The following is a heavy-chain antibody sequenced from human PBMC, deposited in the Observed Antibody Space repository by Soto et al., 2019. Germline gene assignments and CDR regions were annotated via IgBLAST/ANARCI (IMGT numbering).Heavy chain of an antibody. CDR3: AIHSSVWYGPFDY. J-gene: IGHJ4*02. CDR2: ISGSGGST. Sequence: EVQQLESGGGLVQPGGSLRLSCAASGLTFSSYAMSWVRQAPGKGLEWVSAISGSGGSTYYADSVKGRFTISRDNSKNTLYLQMNSLRAEDTAVYYCAIHSSVWYGPFDYWGQGTLVTVSS. V-gene: IGHV3-23*01. CDR1: GLTFSSYA. D-gene: IGHD6-19*01.